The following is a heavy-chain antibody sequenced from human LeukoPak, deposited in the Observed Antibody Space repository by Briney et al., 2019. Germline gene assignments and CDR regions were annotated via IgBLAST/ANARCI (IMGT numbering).Heavy chain of an antibody. V-gene: IGHV3-23*01. Sequence: GGSLRLSWAAFGFPLSSYAMSWVRQAPGKGLEWVSVISGSGGSTYYADSVKGRFTISRDNSKNTLYLQMNSLRADDTAVYYCAKEWGVDYGLRYWGQGTLVTVSS. D-gene: IGHD4-17*01. CDR2: ISGSGGST. CDR3: AKEWGVDYGLRY. J-gene: IGHJ4*02. CDR1: GFPLSSYA.